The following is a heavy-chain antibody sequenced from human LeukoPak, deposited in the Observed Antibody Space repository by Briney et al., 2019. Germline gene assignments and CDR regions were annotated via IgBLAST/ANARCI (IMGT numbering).Heavy chain of an antibody. J-gene: IGHJ6*02. V-gene: IGHV3-64D*09. Sequence: GGSLRLSCSASGFPFSSYAMHWVRQAPGKGLAYVSAISDSGVSTYYADSVKGTFTISRDNSKNTLYLQMSSLRAEDTAVYFCVRGYSFGPYGMDVWGQGTTVTVSS. CDR3: VRGYSFGPYGMDV. D-gene: IGHD2-15*01. CDR1: GFPFSSYA. CDR2: ISDSGVST.